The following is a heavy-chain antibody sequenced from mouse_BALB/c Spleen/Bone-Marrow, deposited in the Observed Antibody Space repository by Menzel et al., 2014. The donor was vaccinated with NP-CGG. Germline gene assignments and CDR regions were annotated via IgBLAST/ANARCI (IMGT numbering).Heavy chain of an antibody. J-gene: IGHJ2*01. CDR3: AKLGGYFDY. CDR1: GFSLTDYG. CDR2: IWGGGIT. D-gene: IGHD4-1*01. V-gene: IGHV2-6-5*01. Sequence: VHLVESGPGLVAPSQSLSITCTVSGFSLTDYGVSWIRQPPGKGLEWLGAIWGGGITYYNSALKSSLTISKDNSKSQVFLKMNSLQTDDTAMYYCAKLGGYFDYWGQGTTLTVSS.